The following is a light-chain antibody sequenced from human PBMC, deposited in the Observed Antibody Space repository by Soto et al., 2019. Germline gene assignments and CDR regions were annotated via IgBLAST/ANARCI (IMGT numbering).Light chain of an antibody. CDR3: LQDYNYPYT. Sequence: DIQMTQSPSSLSASVGDRVTITCRASQSISNYLNWYQQKPGKAPKLLIYAASSLQSGVPSRFSGSGSGTDFTLTISSLQPEDFATYYCLQDYNYPYTFGQGTRLEIK. V-gene: IGKV1-39*01. CDR2: AAS. J-gene: IGKJ5*01. CDR1: QSISNY.